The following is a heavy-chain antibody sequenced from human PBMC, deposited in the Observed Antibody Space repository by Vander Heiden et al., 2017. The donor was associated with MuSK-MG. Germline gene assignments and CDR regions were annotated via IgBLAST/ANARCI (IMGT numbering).Heavy chain of an antibody. V-gene: IGHV4-59*01. CDR2: IYYSGSN. J-gene: IGHJ5*02. CDR3: ARDHPWFDP. Sequence: QVQLQESGPGLVKPSETLSLTCPVSGGSLSSYYWIWLRQHPGKGLEWIGYIYYSGSNNYNPSIKIRVTISVEKSKNQFSLKLSSVTAAVTAVYYWARDHPWFDPWGQGTLVTVSS. CDR1: GGSLSSYY.